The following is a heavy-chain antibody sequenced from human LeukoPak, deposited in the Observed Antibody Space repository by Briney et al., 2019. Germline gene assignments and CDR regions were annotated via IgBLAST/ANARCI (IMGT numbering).Heavy chain of an antibody. CDR1: GGSISSGGYY. J-gene: IGHJ5*02. V-gene: IGHV4-30-2*01. CDR2: IYHSGST. Sequence: SETLSLTCTVSGGSISSGGYYWSWIRQPPGKGLEWIGYIYHSGSTYYNPSLKSRVTISVDRSKNQFSLKLSSVTAADTAVHYCASTYCGGDCYSSWFDPWGQGTLVTVSS. D-gene: IGHD2-21*01. CDR3: ASTYCGGDCYSSWFDP.